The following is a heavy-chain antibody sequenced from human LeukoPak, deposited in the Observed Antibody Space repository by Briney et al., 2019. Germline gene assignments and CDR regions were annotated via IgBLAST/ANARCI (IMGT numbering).Heavy chain of an antibody. V-gene: IGHV4-34*01. CDR1: GGSISSYY. D-gene: IGHD3-3*01. CDR3: ARGPPLYYGFLYYFDY. CDR2: INHSGST. J-gene: IGHJ4*02. Sequence: SETLSLTCTVPGGSISSYYWSWIRQPPGKGLEWIGEINHSGSTNYNPSLKSRVTISVDTSKNQFSLKLSSVTAADTAVYYCARGPPLYYGFLYYFDYWGQGTLVTVSS.